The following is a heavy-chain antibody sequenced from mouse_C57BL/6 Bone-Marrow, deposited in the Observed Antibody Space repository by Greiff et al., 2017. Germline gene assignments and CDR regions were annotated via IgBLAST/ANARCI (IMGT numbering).Heavy chain of an antibody. CDR3: ARIYDGDY. Sequence: EVQLQQSGPELVKPGASVKMSCKASGYTFTGYSMHWVKQRPGQSLEWIGYINPNNGGTSYNQKFKGKATLTVNTSSSTAYMELRSLTSGDSAVYYCARIYDGDYWGQGTTLTVSS. D-gene: IGHD2-3*01. J-gene: IGHJ2*01. V-gene: IGHV1-22*01. CDR2: INPNNGGT. CDR1: GYTFTGYS.